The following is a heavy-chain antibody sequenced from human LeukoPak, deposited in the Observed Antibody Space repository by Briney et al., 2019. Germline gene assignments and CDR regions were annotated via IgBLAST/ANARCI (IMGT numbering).Heavy chain of an antibody. Sequence: GGSLRLSCAASGFTVSSNYMSWVRQAPGKGLEWVSVIYSGGRTYYADSVKGRFTLSRDNSKNTLHLQMNSLRAEDTAVYFCASGGDGYNPIGAFDIWGQGTLVTVSS. CDR3: ASGGDGYNPIGAFDI. CDR2: IYSGGRT. V-gene: IGHV3-53*01. D-gene: IGHD5-24*01. CDR1: GFTVSSNY. J-gene: IGHJ3*02.